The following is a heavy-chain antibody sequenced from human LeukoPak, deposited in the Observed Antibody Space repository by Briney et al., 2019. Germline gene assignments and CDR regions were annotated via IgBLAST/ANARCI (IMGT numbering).Heavy chain of an antibody. D-gene: IGHD6-19*01. CDR1: GYTLTELS. Sequence: VASVKVSCKVSGYTLTELSMHWVRQAPGKGLEWMGGFDPEDGETIYAQKFQGRVTMTEDTSTDTAYMELSSLRSEDTAVYYCATGQNSGWPNYFDYWGQGTLVTVPS. V-gene: IGHV1-24*01. CDR3: ATGQNSGWPNYFDY. CDR2: FDPEDGET. J-gene: IGHJ4*02.